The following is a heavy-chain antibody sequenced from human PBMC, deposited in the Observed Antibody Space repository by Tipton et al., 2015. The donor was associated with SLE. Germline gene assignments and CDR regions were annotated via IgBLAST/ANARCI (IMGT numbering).Heavy chain of an antibody. V-gene: IGHV4-61*02. CDR3: AGSSIAARWSFDY. J-gene: IGHJ4*02. CDR2: IYTSGST. D-gene: IGHD6-6*01. CDR1: GGSISSGSYY. Sequence: TLSLTCTVSGGSISSGSYYWSWIRQPAGKGLEWIGRIYTSGSTNYNPSLKSRVTMSVDTSKNQFSLKLSSVTAADTAVYYCAGSSIAARWSFDYWGQGTLVTVSS.